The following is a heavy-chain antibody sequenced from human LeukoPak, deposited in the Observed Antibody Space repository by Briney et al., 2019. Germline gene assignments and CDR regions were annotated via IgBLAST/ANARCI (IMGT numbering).Heavy chain of an antibody. Sequence: SETLSLTCTVSGGSISSSTYYWGWIRQPPGKGLEWIGNIFYTGSTYYHPSLKGRVTISVDTSKNQFSLKLSSVTAADTAVYYCARLGPGYSSTWSNDAFAIWGQGTVVTVSS. V-gene: IGHV4-39*01. D-gene: IGHD6-13*01. J-gene: IGHJ3*02. CDR3: ARLGPGYSSTWSNDAFAI. CDR1: GGSISSSTYY. CDR2: IFYTGST.